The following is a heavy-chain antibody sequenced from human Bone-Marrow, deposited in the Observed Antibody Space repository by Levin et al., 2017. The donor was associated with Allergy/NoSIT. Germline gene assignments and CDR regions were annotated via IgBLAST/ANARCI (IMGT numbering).Heavy chain of an antibody. J-gene: IGHJ4*02. V-gene: IGHV3-30*04. CDR2: ISYDGSNK. CDR1: GFTFSSYA. CDR3: AREQGYYGSGSYWVDY. D-gene: IGHD3-10*01. Sequence: LSLTCAASGFTFSSYAMHWVRQAPGKGLEWVAVISYDGSNKYYADSVKGRFTISRDNSKNTLYLQMNSLRAEDTAVYYCAREQGYYGSGSYWVDYWGQGTLVTVSS.